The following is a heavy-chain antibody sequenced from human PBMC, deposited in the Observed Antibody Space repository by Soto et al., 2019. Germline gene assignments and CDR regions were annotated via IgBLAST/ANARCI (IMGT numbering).Heavy chain of an antibody. J-gene: IGHJ6*02. CDR3: ARAFYGMDV. CDR2: IDWEDTK. Sequence: SGPTLVNPTQTLTLTCTVSGFSLSGSGMRVTWIRQPPGKALEWLARIDWEDTKLYSTSLKPRLTISKETSKKQVVLTMTNVDPADTGTYYCARAFYGMDVWGQGTTVTVSS. CDR1: GFSLSGSGMR. V-gene: IGHV2-70*04.